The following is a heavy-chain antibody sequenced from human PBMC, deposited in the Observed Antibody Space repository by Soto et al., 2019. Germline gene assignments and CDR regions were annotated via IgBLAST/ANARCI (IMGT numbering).Heavy chain of an antibody. D-gene: IGHD5-18*01. CDR2: ISYDGSNK. CDR3: ASLLVDTAGPGVDY. V-gene: IGHV3-30-3*01. Sequence: GSLRLSCAASGFTFSSYAMHWVRQAPGRGLEWVAVISYDGSNKYYADSVKGRFTISRDNSKNTLYLQMNSLRAEDTAVYYCASLLVDTAGPGVDYWGQGTLVTVSS. J-gene: IGHJ4*02. CDR1: GFTFSSYA.